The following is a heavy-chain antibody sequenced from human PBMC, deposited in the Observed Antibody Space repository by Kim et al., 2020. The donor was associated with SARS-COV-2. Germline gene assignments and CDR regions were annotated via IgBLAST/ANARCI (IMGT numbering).Heavy chain of an antibody. Sequence: SETLSLTCTVSGGSISSSSYYWGWIRQPPGKGLEWIGSIYYSGSTYYNPSLKSRVTISVDTSKNQFSLKLSSVTAADTAVYYCANLDSVPSPYYDFDYWGQGTLVTVSS. CDR1: GGSISSSSYY. CDR3: ANLDSVPSPYYDFDY. D-gene: IGHD1-26*01. CDR2: IYYSGST. V-gene: IGHV4-39*01. J-gene: IGHJ4*02.